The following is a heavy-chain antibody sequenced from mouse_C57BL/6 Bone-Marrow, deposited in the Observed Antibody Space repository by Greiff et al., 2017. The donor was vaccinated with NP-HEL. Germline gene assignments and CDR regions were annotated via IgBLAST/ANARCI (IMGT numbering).Heavy chain of an antibody. CDR2: IYPRSGNT. Sequence: VQGVESGAELARPGASVKLSCKASGYTFTSYGISWVKQRTGQGLEWIGEIYPRSGNTYYNEKFKGKATLTADKSSSTAYMELRSLTSEDSAVYFCARSYGKTWFAYWGQGTLVTVSA. J-gene: IGHJ3*01. V-gene: IGHV1-81*01. CDR1: GYTFTSYG. D-gene: IGHD1-1*02. CDR3: ARSYGKTWFAY.